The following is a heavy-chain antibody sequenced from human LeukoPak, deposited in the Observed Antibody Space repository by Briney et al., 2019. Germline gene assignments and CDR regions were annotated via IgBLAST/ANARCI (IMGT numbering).Heavy chain of an antibody. J-gene: IGHJ4*02. D-gene: IGHD6-19*01. CDR2: IGSSSSTI. V-gene: IGHV3-48*04. CDR1: GFTFSSYA. Sequence: PGGSLRLSCAASGFTFSSYAMSWVRQAPGKGLEWVSYIGSSSSTIYYADSVKGRFTISRDNAKNSLYLQMNSLRAEDTAVYYCARGGYSSGWYRVVFDYWGQGTLVTVSS. CDR3: ARGGYSSGWYRVVFDY.